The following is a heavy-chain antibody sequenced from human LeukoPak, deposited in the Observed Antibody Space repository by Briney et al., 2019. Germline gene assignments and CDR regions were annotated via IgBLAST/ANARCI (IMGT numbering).Heavy chain of an antibody. D-gene: IGHD6-19*01. CDR1: GGSISSSSYY. J-gene: IGHJ4*02. CDR2: IYYSGST. CDR3: ARGPPRGSGPGY. V-gene: IGHV4-39*07. Sequence: PSETLSLTCTVSGGSISSSSYYWGWIRQPPGKGLEWIGSIYYSGSTYYNPSLKSRVTISVDTSKNQFSLKLSSVTAADTAVYYCARGPPRGSGPGYWGQGTLVTVSS.